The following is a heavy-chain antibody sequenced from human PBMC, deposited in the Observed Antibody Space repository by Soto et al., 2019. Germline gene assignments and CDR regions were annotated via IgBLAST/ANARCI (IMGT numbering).Heavy chain of an antibody. D-gene: IGHD4-17*01. J-gene: IGHJ4*02. CDR3: AGDTSLDYGDFDY. CDR1: GFTFSSYG. V-gene: IGHV3-33*01. Sequence: QVQLVESGGGVVQPGRSLRLSCAASGFTFSSYGMHWVRHAPGKGLEWVAVIWYDGSNKYYADSVKGRFTISRDNSKNTLYLQMNSLRAEDTAVYYCAGDTSLDYGDFDYWGQGTLVTVSS. CDR2: IWYDGSNK.